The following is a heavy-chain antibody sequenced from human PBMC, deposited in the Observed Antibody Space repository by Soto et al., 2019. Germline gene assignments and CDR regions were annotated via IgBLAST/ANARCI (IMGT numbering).Heavy chain of an antibody. CDR1: GGSINNGAYY. CDR2: IYYSGGT. CDR3: ARKSGPDAFDI. V-gene: IGHV4-31*03. J-gene: IGHJ3*02. D-gene: IGHD5-12*01. Sequence: PSETLSLTCIVSGGSINNGAYYLSWIRQHPGKGLEWIGYIYYSGGTYYNPSLKSRVIISLDTSKNHFSLNLDSVTAADTAVYYCARKSGPDAFDIWGQGTMVTVSS.